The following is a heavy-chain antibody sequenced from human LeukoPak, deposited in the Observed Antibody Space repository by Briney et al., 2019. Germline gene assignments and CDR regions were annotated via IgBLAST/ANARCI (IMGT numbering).Heavy chain of an antibody. V-gene: IGHV4-30-4*01. D-gene: IGHD3-3*01. CDR1: GGSISSGDYY. Sequence: PSGTLSLTCTVSGGSISSGDYYWSWIRQPPGKGLEWIGYIYYSGSTYYNPSLKSRVTISVDTSKNQFSLKLSSVTAADTAVYYCARAGRFLVKDAFDIWGQGTMVTVSS. CDR3: ARAGRFLVKDAFDI. J-gene: IGHJ3*02. CDR2: IYYSGST.